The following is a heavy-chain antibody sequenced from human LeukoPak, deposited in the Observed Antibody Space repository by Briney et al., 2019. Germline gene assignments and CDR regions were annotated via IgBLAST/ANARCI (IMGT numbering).Heavy chain of an antibody. D-gene: IGHD4-17*01. CDR2: ISSSTSYI. CDR3: ARAGGSTVSHSDY. J-gene: IGHJ4*02. V-gene: IGHV3-21*01. Sequence: WIRQAPGKGLEWVSSISSSTSYIYYADSVKGRFTISKDNAKNSLYLQMNSLRAEDTAVYYCARAGGSTVSHSDYWGQGTLVTVSS.